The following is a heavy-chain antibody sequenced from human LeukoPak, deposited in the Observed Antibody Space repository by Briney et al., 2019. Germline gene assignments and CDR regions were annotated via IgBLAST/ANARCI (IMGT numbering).Heavy chain of an antibody. D-gene: IGHD2-2*01. Sequence: NSSETLSLTCTVSGGSISSCDYYWSWIPQPPGKGLEWIGYNYYSGSTYYNPSLKSRVTISVDTSKNQFSLKLSSVTAADTAVYYCARDQGAVPAASAFDYWGQGTLVTVSS. J-gene: IGHJ4*02. CDR2: NYYSGST. V-gene: IGHV4-30-4*08. CDR1: GGSISSCDYY. CDR3: ARDQGAVPAASAFDY.